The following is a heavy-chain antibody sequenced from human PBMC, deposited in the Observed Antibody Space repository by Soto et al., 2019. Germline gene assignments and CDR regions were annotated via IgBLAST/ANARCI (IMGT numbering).Heavy chain of an antibody. D-gene: IGHD6-13*01. Sequence: CNGAEGRFINYWIRRVLQMPGKGLEWMGIIYPGDSDTRYSPSFQGQVTISADKSISTAYLQWSSLKASDTAMYYCARHISEWQQLGGRFDPWGQGTLVTVSS. CDR2: IYPGDSDT. CDR1: EGRFINYW. J-gene: IGHJ5*02. V-gene: IGHV5-51*01. CDR3: ARHISEWQQLGGRFDP.